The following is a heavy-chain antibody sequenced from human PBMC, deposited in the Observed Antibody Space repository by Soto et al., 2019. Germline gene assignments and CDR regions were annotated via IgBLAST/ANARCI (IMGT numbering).Heavy chain of an antibody. CDR3: ARARVYSYVPFDY. CDR1: GGSFSGYY. J-gene: IGHJ4*02. V-gene: IGHV4-34*01. Sequence: QVQLQQWGAGLLKPSETLSLTCAVYGGSFSGYYWSWIRQPPGKGLEWIGEINHSGSTNYNPSLKSRVNISVDTSKHQFSLKLSSVPAADTAVYYCARARVYSYVPFDYWGQGTLVTVSS. CDR2: INHSGST. D-gene: IGHD5-18*01.